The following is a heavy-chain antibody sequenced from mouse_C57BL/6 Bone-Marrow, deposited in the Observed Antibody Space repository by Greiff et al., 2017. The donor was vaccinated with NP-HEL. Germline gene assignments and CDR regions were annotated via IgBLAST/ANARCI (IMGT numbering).Heavy chain of an antibody. CDR3: TTSGLCLDY. CDR1: GFNIKDDY. D-gene: IGHD1-1*02. V-gene: IGHV14-4*01. J-gene: IGHJ2*01. Sequence: EVKLQESGAELVRPGASVKLSCTASGFNIKDDYMHWVKQRPEQGLEWIGWIDPENGDTEYASKVQGKATITADTSSNTAYLQLSSLTSEDTAVYYCTTSGLCLDYWGQGTTLTVAS. CDR2: IDPENGDT.